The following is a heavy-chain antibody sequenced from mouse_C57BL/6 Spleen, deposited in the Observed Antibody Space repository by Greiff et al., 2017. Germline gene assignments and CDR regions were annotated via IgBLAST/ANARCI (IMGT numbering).Heavy chain of an antibody. CDR3: ARGLRLQICAFAY. Sequence: QVQLQQPGAELVMPGASVKLSCKASGYTFTSYWMHWVKQRPGQGLEWIGEIDPSDSYTNYNQKFKGKSTLTVDKSSSTAYMQLISLTSEDSAVYYCARGLRLQICAFAYWGQGTLVTVSA. CDR2: IDPSDSYT. CDR1: GYTFTSYW. D-gene: IGHD3-1*01. J-gene: IGHJ3*01. V-gene: IGHV1-69*01.